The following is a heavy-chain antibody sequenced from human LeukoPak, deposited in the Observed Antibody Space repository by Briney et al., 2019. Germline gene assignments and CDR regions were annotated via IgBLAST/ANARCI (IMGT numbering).Heavy chain of an antibody. Sequence: PGGSLRLSCAASGFTVNNAWMSWVRQPPGKGLEWIGEINHSGSTNYNPSLKSRVTISVDTSKNQFSLKLSSVTAADTAVYYCARLLSGPKRWLQLPRYRYFDYWGQGTLVTVSS. J-gene: IGHJ4*02. CDR3: ARLLSGPKRWLQLPRYRYFDY. CDR2: INHSGST. CDR1: GFTVNNAW. V-gene: IGHV4-34*01. D-gene: IGHD5-24*01.